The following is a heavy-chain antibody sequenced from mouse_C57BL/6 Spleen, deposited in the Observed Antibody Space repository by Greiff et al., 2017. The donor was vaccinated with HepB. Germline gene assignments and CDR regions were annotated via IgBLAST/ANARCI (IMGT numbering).Heavy chain of an antibody. J-gene: IGHJ2*01. V-gene: IGHV1-69*01. CDR2: IDPSDSYT. CDR1: GYTFTSYW. Sequence: QVQLQQPGAELVMPGASVKLSCKASGYTFTSYWMHWVKQRPGQGLEWIGEIDPSDSYTNYNQKFKGKSTLTVDKSSSTAYMQLSSLTSEDSAVYYCARGGITTVVATWFDYWGQGTTLTVSS. D-gene: IGHD1-1*01. CDR3: ARGGITTVVATWFDY.